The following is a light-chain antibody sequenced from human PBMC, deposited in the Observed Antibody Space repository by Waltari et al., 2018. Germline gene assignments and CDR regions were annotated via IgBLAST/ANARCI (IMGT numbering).Light chain of an antibody. CDR2: SNK. J-gene: IGLJ3*02. V-gene: IGLV1-44*01. Sequence: QSVLTQPPSASGTPGQRVTISCSGSSSNIGSNSVSWYQQLPGTAPKRLIYSNKQRPSGVPDRFSGSKSGTSASLAISGLQSEDEADYYCAAWDDSLNGWVFGGGTKVTVL. CDR3: AAWDDSLNGWV. CDR1: SSNIGSNS.